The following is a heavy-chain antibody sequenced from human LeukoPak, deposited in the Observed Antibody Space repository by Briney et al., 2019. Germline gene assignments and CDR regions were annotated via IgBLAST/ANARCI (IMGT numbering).Heavy chain of an antibody. D-gene: IGHD2-21*02. J-gene: IGHJ4*02. CDR1: GDSISSYY. CDR2: IYSSGST. Sequence: SETLSLACTVSGDSISSYYWNWIRQPPGTGLEWIGYIYSSGSTSYNPSLRSRVTMSGDTSKNQFSLKLRSVTAADTAVYYCARGKRAGDSYYFDYWGQGILVTVSS. CDR3: ARGKRAGDSYYFDY. V-gene: IGHV4-59*01.